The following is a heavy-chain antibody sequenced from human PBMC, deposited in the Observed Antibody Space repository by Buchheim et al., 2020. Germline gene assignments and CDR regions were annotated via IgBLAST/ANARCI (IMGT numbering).Heavy chain of an antibody. CDR3: ARAQQLDFDY. CDR1: GYTFSSYA. CDR2: ISAGNDNT. D-gene: IGHD6-13*01. J-gene: IGHJ4*02. V-gene: IGHV1-3*05. Sequence: QVQLVQSGAEEKKPGASVKVSCKASGYTFSSYAMHWVRQAPGQRLEWMGWISAGNDNTKYSQKFQGRVTFTRDTSASTAYMELSSLRSEDTAVYYCARAQQLDFDYWGQGTL.